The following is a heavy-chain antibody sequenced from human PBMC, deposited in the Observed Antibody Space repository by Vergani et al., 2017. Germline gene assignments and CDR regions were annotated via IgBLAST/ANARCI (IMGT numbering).Heavy chain of an antibody. D-gene: IGHD3-22*01. CDR1: GYTFTNYG. V-gene: IGHV1-18*01. J-gene: IGHJ4*02. CDR3: TRGWYYDSIAYWAY. CDR2: ISAYIGNT. Sequence: QVQLVQSGAEVKKPGASVKVSCKASGYTFTNYGISWVRQAPGQGLEWMGWISAYIGNTNYAQKLQGRGTMTTDTSTSTVYMELSSLRSEDTAVYYCTRGWYYDSIAYWAYWGQGTLVTVSS.